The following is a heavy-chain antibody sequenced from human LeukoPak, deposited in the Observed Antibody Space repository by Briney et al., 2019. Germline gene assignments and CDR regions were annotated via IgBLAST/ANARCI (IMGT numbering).Heavy chain of an antibody. CDR3: ARDRSGSGDY. CDR1: GFTFSTYA. Sequence: GGSLRLSCAASGFTFSTYAVHWVRHAPGKGLEYVSSITSNGDNTFYANSVKGRFTISRDNSKNTLYLQMGSLRAEDMAVYYCARDRSGSGDYWGQGTLVTVSS. CDR2: ITSNGDNT. J-gene: IGHJ4*02. D-gene: IGHD2-15*01. V-gene: IGHV3-64*01.